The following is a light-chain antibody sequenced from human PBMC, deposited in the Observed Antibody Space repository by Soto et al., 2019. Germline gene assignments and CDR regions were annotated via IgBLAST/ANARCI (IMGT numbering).Light chain of an antibody. CDR2: DVN. J-gene: IGLJ1*01. Sequence: QSALTQPASVSGSPGQSIAISCTGTSSDVGGYDYVSWYQQLPGKAPKLMIYDVNNRPSGASNRFSGSKSVNTASLTISGLQAEDEADYYCRSYTSSRNHVFGTGTKLTVL. CDR3: RSYTSSRNHV. CDR1: SSDVGGYDY. V-gene: IGLV2-14*03.